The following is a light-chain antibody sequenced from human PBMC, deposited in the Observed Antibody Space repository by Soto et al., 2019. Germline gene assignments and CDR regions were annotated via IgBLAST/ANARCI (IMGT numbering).Light chain of an antibody. V-gene: IGKV3-20*01. CDR3: QQYNRGSPIT. CDR2: DTS. Sequence: EIALTQSPGTLSLFPCERATLSCRASQTLSNSFIAWYQHKPDQAPRLLVYDTSTRATGIPDRYSGSGSGTDFTLTISSLQSDDFAVYYCQQYNRGSPITFGQGTRLEIK. J-gene: IGKJ5*01. CDR1: QTLSNSF.